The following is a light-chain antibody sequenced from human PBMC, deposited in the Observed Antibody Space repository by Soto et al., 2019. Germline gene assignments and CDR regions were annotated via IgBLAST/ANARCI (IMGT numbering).Light chain of an antibody. CDR2: GAS. J-gene: IGKJ5*01. CDR3: QQYNKWPIT. Sequence: EIVLTQSPASLSVSPGERATLSCRASQSVNNLLAWYQQKPGQSPRLLIYGASTRATGIPARFSGSGSGTEFTLTISSLQSEDFAVYYCQQYNKWPITFGLGTRLE. V-gene: IGKV3D-15*01. CDR1: QSVNNL.